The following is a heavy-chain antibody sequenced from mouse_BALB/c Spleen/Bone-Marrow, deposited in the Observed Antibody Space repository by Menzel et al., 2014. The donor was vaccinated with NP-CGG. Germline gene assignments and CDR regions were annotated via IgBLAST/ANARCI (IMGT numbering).Heavy chain of an antibody. CDR1: GYTFTSYW. D-gene: IGHD2-3*01. CDR2: IDPSDSYT. V-gene: IGHV1-69*02. Sequence: VQLQQSGAELVKPGASVQLSCKASGYTFTSYWMHWVKQRPGQGLEWIGEIDPSDSYTNYNQKFKGKATLTVDKSSSTAYMQLSSLTSEDSAVYYCAREGDDGYSDYWGQGTTLTVSS. J-gene: IGHJ2*01. CDR3: AREGDDGYSDY.